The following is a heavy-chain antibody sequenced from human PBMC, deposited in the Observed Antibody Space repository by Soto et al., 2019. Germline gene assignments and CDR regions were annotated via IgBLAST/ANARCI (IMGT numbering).Heavy chain of an antibody. CDR1: GFTFNTYA. V-gene: IGHV3-30-3*01. CDR2: IPYDGSNK. D-gene: IGHD3-22*01. Sequence: GGSLRLSCSASGFTFNTYAVHWVRQAPGKGLEWVAFIPYDGSNKNYAESVKGRFTISRDNSKNMLYLQMDSLRAEDTAVDYCATLTGYSDRRRYSPFVEWCQGRLLTV. CDR3: ATLTGYSDRRRYSPFVE. J-gene: IGHJ4*02.